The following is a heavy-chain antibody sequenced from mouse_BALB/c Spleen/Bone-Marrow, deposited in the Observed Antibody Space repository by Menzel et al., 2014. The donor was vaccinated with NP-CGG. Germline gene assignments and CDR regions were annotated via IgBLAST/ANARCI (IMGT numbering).Heavy chain of an antibody. Sequence: VHLQQPGTVLARPGASVKMSCKASGYRFTSYWMHWVKQGPGQGLDWIGAFFPGNSGTSYNHKSNDKAKLTAVTSASTAYVELSSLTNEDSAVYYCTSDALDYWGQGTSVTVSS. V-gene: IGHV1-5*01. CDR3: TSDALDY. CDR1: GYRFTSYW. CDR2: FFPGNSGT. J-gene: IGHJ4*01.